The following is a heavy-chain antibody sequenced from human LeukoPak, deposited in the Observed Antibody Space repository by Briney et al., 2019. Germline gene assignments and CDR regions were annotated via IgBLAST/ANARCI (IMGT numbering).Heavy chain of an antibody. J-gene: IGHJ4*02. CDR3: ARTLGYCGNTNCYEVFDY. CDR1: GGSFRYYD. Sequence: SVKVSCKPSGGSFRYYDISWVRQAPGQGLEWMGRSIPLYATTKYAQRFQGRVTIITDASATTAYMELSSLRSEDTAVYYCARTLGYCGNTNCYEVFDYWGQGTLVTVSS. D-gene: IGHD2-2*01. CDR2: SIPLYATT. V-gene: IGHV1-69*05.